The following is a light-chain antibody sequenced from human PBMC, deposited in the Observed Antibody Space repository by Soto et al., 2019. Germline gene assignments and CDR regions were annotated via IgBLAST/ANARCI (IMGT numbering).Light chain of an antibody. CDR3: HQYGSSPAT. Sequence: IVVTQSPGTLSLSPWERATLSCRASQSVSSSFLAWYQQKPGQAPRLLIYGASSRATGSPDRVSGSGSGTDFTLTISRLDPEDFAVYYCHQYGSSPATFGQGTKVDIK. V-gene: IGKV3-20*01. CDR1: QSVSSSF. CDR2: GAS. J-gene: IGKJ1*01.